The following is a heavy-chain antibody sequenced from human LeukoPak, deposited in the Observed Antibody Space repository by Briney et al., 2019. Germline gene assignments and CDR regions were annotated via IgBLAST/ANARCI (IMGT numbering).Heavy chain of an antibody. J-gene: IGHJ6*02. CDR2: IYSGGST. D-gene: IGHD2-2*01. Sequence: GGSLRLSCAASGFTVSSNYMSWVRQAPGKGLEWVSVIYSGGSTYYADSVKGRFTISRDNSKHTLYLQMNSLRAEDTAVYYCARSRTGYCSSTSCYYYYGMDVWGQGTTVTVSS. CDR1: GFTVSSNY. V-gene: IGHV3-66*01. CDR3: ARSRTGYCSSTSCYYYYGMDV.